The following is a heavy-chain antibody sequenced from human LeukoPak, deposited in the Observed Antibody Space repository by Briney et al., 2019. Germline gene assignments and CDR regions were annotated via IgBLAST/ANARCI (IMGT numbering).Heavy chain of an antibody. CDR1: GVSISSSSFF. Sequence: PSETLSLTCTVSGVSISSSSFFWGWIRQRPGKGLEWVGNMHYSGSTYYNPSLKSRVTISVDTSKNQVSLKLSSVTAADTAVYYCARYPPGGYGYDYWGQGTLVTVSS. J-gene: IGHJ4*02. CDR3: ARYPPGGYGYDY. CDR2: MHYSGST. D-gene: IGHD5-18*01. V-gene: IGHV4-39*01.